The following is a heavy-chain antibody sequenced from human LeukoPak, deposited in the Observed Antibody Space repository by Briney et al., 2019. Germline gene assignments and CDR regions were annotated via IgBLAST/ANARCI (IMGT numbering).Heavy chain of an antibody. J-gene: IGHJ4*02. CDR2: IKEDGSEK. CDR1: GFTFNTYS. D-gene: IGHD1-1*01. Sequence: GGSLRLSCAASGFTFNTYSMNWVRQAPGKGLEWVANIKEDGSEKNYGESVKGRFTISRDNARNSLYLQMNSLRAEDTAVYYCTKENWSSEYWGQGTLVTVSS. V-gene: IGHV3-7*01. CDR3: TKENWSSEY.